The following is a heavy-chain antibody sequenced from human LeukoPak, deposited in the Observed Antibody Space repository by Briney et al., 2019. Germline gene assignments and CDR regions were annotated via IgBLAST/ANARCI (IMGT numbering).Heavy chain of an antibody. Sequence: PSETLSLTCAVSGVSINSYYWSWIRQPPGKGLEWIRYIYYRGTTNYNPSLKSRVTISVDTSKNQFSLSLNSVTAADTAVYFCARKGAAGTGFDYWGQGTQVTVSS. CDR3: ARKGAAGTGFDY. CDR2: IYYRGTT. CDR1: GVSINSYY. D-gene: IGHD1-1*01. J-gene: IGHJ4*02. V-gene: IGHV4-59*01.